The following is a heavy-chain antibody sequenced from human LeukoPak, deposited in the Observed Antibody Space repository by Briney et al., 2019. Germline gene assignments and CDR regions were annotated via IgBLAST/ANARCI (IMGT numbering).Heavy chain of an antibody. CDR2: IRYDGSDI. V-gene: IGHV3-30*02. J-gene: IGHJ4*02. Sequence: GGSLRLSCAASGFIFSSYGMHWVRQPLGKGLEWMAFIRYDGSDITYADAVKGRFTISRDNSKNTLYLQLNSLRLDDTAVYYCAKEEYGISPALDYWGQGTLVTVSS. CDR3: AKEEYGISPALDY. D-gene: IGHD2/OR15-2a*01. CDR1: GFIFSSYG.